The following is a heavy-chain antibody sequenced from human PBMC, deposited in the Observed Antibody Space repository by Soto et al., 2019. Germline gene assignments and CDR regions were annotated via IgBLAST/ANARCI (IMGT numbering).Heavy chain of an antibody. D-gene: IGHD3-10*02. V-gene: IGHV1-46*01. J-gene: IGHJ4*02. Sequence: QVQLVQSGAEVKKPGASVKVCCKASGYTFTSYYMHWVRQAPGQGLEWMGIINPSGGSTSYAQKFQGRVTMTRDTSTSTVYMELSSLRSEDTAVYYCAISITMSPFDYWGQGTLVTVSS. CDR2: INPSGGST. CDR3: AISITMSPFDY. CDR1: GYTFTSYY.